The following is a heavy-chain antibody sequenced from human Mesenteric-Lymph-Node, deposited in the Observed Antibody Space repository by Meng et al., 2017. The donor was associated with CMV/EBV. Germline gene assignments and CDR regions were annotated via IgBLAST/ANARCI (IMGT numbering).Heavy chain of an antibody. CDR1: GFTVSSNY. CDR2: IYSCGST. D-gene: IGHD3-22*01. Sequence: GESLKISCAASGFTVSSNYMSWVRQAPGKGLEWVSVIYSCGSTYYADSVKGRFTISRDNAKNSLYLQMNSLRAEDTAVYYCATGYYYDSSGYGLLDYWGQGTLVTVSS. J-gene: IGHJ4*02. V-gene: IGHV3-66*03. CDR3: ATGYYYDSSGYGLLDY.